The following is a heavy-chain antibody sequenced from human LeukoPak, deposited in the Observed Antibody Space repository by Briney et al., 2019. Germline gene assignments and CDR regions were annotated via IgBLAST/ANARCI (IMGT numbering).Heavy chain of an antibody. D-gene: IGHD6-13*01. CDR2: INPSGGST. Sequence: ASVKVSCKASGYTFTSYYMHWVRQAPGQGLEWMGIINPSGGSTSYAQKFQGRVTMTRDTSTSAVYMGLSSLRSEDTAVYYCATIAAAGTSDAFDIWGQGTMVTVSS. CDR1: GYTFTSYY. V-gene: IGHV1-46*01. CDR3: ATIAAAGTSDAFDI. J-gene: IGHJ3*02.